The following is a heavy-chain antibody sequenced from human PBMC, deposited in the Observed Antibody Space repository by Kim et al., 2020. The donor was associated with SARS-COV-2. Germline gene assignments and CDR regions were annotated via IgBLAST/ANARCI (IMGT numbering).Heavy chain of an antibody. CDR2: ISWNSGSI. CDR3: AKDRGVRYYYYYGMDV. CDR1: GFTFDDYA. V-gene: IGHV3-9*01. J-gene: IGHJ6*01. Sequence: GGSLRLSCAASGFTFDDYAMHWVRQAPGKGLEWVSGISWNSGSIGYADSVKGRFTISRDNAKNSLYLQMNSLRAEDTALYYCAKDRGVRYYYYYGMDVWG.